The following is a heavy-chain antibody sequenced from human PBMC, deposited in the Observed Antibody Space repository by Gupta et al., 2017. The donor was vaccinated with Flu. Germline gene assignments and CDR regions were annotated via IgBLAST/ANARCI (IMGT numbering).Heavy chain of an antibody. J-gene: IGHJ3*02. CDR1: GYTFTSYG. D-gene: IGHD3-22*01. CDR2: ISAYNGNT. CDR3: ASSAVETSIQYDSSGYDI. Sequence: QVQLVQSGAEVKKPGASVKVSCKASGYTFTSYGISWVRQAPGQGLEWMGWISAYNGNTNYAQKLQGRVTMTTDTSTSTAYMELRSLRSDDTAVYYCASSAVETSIQYDSSGYDIWGQGTMVTVSS. V-gene: IGHV1-18*01.